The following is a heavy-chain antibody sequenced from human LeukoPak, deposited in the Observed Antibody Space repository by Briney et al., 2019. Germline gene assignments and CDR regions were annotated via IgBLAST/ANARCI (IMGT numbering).Heavy chain of an antibody. Sequence: PGGSLRLSCAASGFTFSSYAMGWVRQAPGKGLEWVSSISGSGGGTHYADSAKGRFTISRDNSKNTLYLQMNSLRAEDTAVYYCVPDWLLCEYFHHWGQGTLVTVSS. CDR2: ISGSGGGT. D-gene: IGHD3-9*01. V-gene: IGHV3-23*01. CDR1: GFTFSSYA. J-gene: IGHJ1*01. CDR3: VPDWLLCEYFHH.